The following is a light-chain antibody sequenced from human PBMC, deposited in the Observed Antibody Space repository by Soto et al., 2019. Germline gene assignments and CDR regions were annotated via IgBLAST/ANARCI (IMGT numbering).Light chain of an antibody. J-gene: IGKJ1*01. CDR1: QSIGGY. Sequence: IQMTPSPSSLSASVGDRVTITCRASQSIGGYLNWYQQKPGKAPKLLIYAASSLQSWVPSRFTGSGSGTDFTLTISSLQPEDFATYYCQQSYTSWWTFGQGTKVDIK. CDR2: AAS. CDR3: QQSYTSWWT. V-gene: IGKV1-39*01.